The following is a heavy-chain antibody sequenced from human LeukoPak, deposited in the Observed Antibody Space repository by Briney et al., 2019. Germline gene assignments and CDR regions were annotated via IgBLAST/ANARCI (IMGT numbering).Heavy chain of an antibody. Sequence: SETLSLTCTVSGGSISSSSYYWGWIRQPPGKGLEWIGSIYYSGSTYYNPSLKSRVTISVDTSKNQFSLKLISVTAADTAVYYCASPGIAAASFDYWGQGTLVTVSS. J-gene: IGHJ4*02. D-gene: IGHD6-13*01. CDR3: ASPGIAAASFDY. CDR1: GGSISSSSYY. V-gene: IGHV4-39*01. CDR2: IYYSGST.